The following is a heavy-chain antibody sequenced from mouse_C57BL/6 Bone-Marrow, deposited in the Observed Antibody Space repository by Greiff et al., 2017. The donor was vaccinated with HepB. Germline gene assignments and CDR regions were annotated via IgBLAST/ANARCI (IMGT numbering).Heavy chain of an antibody. CDR3: VPNWDYAMDY. V-gene: IGHV1-81*01. J-gene: IGHJ4*01. CDR1: GYTFTSYG. D-gene: IGHD4-1*01. Sequence: QVQLQQSGAELARPGASVKLSCKASGYTFTSYGISWVKQRTGQGLEWIGEIYPRSGNTYYNEKFKGKATLTADKSSSTAYMKLRILTSEDSAVYFCVPNWDYAMDYWGQGTSVTVSS. CDR2: IYPRSGNT.